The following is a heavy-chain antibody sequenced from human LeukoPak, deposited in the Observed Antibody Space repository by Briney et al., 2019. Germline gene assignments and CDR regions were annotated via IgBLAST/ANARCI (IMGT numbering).Heavy chain of an antibody. Sequence: ASVKVSCKASGYTFTSYDINWVRQATGQGLEWMGWMNPNSGNTGYAQKFQGRVTMTRNTSISTAYMELSSLRCEDTAVYYCARGSITMVRGVISPWGQGTLVTVSS. D-gene: IGHD3-10*01. CDR2: MNPNSGNT. CDR1: GYTFTSYD. CDR3: ARGSITMVRGVISP. J-gene: IGHJ4*02. V-gene: IGHV1-8*01.